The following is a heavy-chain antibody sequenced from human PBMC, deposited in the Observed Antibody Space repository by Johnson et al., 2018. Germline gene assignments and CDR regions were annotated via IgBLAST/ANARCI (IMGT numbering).Heavy chain of an antibody. D-gene: IGHD3-22*01. CDR3: ACRVGGSGYFDY. J-gene: IGHJ4*02. Sequence: VQLVESGGDLIQPGGSLRLACAASGFTVSSNYMSWVRQAPGKGLEWVSVIYGDGTTYYANSVKGRFTISRDNSRNTLYLQMNSLRADDTAVYYWACRVGGSGYFDYWGQGTLVTVSS. V-gene: IGHV3-53*01. CDR2: IYGDGTT. CDR1: GFTVSSNY.